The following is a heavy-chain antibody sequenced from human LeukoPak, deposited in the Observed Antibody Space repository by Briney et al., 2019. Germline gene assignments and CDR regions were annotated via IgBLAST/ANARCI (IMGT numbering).Heavy chain of an antibody. CDR2: IKQDGSEK. Sequence: GGSLRLSCAASGFTFSSDWMSWVRQAPGKGLEWVASIKQDGSEKYYVDSVKGRFTISRDNAKNSLYLQMNSLRAEDTALYYCARAPGEGWFDPWGQGTLVTVSS. D-gene: IGHD4-17*01. J-gene: IGHJ5*02. CDR3: ARAPGEGWFDP. V-gene: IGHV3-7*01. CDR1: GFTFSSDW.